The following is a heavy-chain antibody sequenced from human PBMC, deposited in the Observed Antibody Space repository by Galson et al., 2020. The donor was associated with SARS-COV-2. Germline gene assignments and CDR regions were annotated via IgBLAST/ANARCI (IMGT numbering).Heavy chain of an antibody. CDR2: ISAYNGNT. CDR3: ARGYSSGWRGYYYYGMDV. D-gene: IGHD6-19*01. V-gene: IGHV1-18*01. J-gene: IGHJ6*02. Sequence: KVSCKASGYTFTSYGISWVRQAPGQGLEWMGWISAYNGNTNYAQKLQGRVTMTTDTSTSTAYMELRSLRSDDTAVYYCARGYSSGWRGYYYYGMDVWGQGTTVTVSS. CDR1: GYTFTSYG.